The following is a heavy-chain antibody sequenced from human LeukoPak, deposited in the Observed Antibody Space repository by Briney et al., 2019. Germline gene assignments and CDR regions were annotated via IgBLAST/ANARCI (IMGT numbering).Heavy chain of an antibody. CDR3: ARDQRWWFGESLPGSSEFDY. D-gene: IGHD3-10*01. Sequence: ASVKVSCKASGYTFTGYYMHWVRQAPGQGLEWMGWINPNSGGTNYAQKFQGRVTMTRDTSISTAYMELSRLRSDDTAVYYCARDQRWWFGESLPGSSEFDYWGQGTLVTVSS. V-gene: IGHV1-2*02. CDR1: GYTFTGYY. CDR2: INPNSGGT. J-gene: IGHJ4*02.